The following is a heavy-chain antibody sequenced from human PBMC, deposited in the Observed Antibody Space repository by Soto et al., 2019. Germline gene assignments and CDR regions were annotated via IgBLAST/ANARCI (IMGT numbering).Heavy chain of an antibody. D-gene: IGHD3-16*02. CDR3: AHSKLNDYIWGSYRSPKTYYFDY. CDR1: GFSLSTSGVG. CDR2: IYWDDDK. J-gene: IGHJ4*02. V-gene: IGHV2-5*02. Sequence: SGPTLVNPTQTLTLTCTFSGFSLSTSGVGVGWIRQPPGKALEWLALIYWDDDKRYSPSLKSRLTITKDTSKNQVVLTMTNMDPVDTATYYCAHSKLNDYIWGSYRSPKTYYFDYWGQGTLVTVSS.